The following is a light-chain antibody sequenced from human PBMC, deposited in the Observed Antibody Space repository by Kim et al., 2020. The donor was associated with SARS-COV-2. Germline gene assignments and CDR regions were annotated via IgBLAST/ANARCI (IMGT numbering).Light chain of an antibody. J-gene: IGKJ4*01. CDR3: QQRSNWPLT. Sequence: LPPGERATRSCRASQSVSSYLAWYQQKPGQAPRLLIYDASNRATGIPARFSGSGSGTDFTLTISSLEPEDFAVYYCQQRSNWPLTFGGGTKVDIK. V-gene: IGKV3-11*01. CDR1: QSVSSY. CDR2: DAS.